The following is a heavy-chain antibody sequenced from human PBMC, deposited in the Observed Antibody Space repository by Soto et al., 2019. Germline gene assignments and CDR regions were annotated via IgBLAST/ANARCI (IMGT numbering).Heavy chain of an antibody. V-gene: IGHV4-34*01. CDR1: GGSFSVYY. CDR3: ARGGARVRGVSIKMASSFMDV. D-gene: IGHD3-10*01. CDR2: INHSGST. J-gene: IGHJ6*03. Sequence: PSETLSLTCAVYGGSFSVYYWSWIRQPPGKGLEWIGEINHSGSTNYNPSLKSRVTISVYTAKNQFPLKLSSVTAAVTAVYYCARGGARVRGVSIKMASSFMDVWGKGNTVTVSS.